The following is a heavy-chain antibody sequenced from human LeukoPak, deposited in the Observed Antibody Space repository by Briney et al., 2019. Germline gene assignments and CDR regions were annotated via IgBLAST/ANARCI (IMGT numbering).Heavy chain of an antibody. D-gene: IGHD4-11*01. CDR3: ARGGSNYGNFDY. J-gene: IGHJ4*02. V-gene: IGHV4-4*07. CDR1: GGSISSSY. CDR2: IYTSGST. Sequence: SETLSLTCTVSGGSISSSYWSWTRQPAGKGLEWIGRIYTSGSTNYNPSLKSRLTMSVDTSKNQFSLNLSSVTAADTAVYYCARGGSNYGNFDYWGQGTLVTVSS.